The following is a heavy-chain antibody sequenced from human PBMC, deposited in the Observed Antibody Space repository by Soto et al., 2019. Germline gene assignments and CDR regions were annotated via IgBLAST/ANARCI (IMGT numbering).Heavy chain of an antibody. V-gene: IGHV4-30-4*01. J-gene: IGHJ5*02. Sequence: PSETVSLTXTVSGGSISSDDYFWSWIRQPPGKGLEWVGFIYYSGTYYNPSLKSRAAISADTSKNQFSLRLSSVTAADTAVYYCARDLAYCASGSCYAKWGSWGQGTLVTVSS. CDR3: ARDLAYCASGSCYAKWGS. CDR2: IYYSGT. D-gene: IGHD2-15*01. CDR1: GGSISSDDYF.